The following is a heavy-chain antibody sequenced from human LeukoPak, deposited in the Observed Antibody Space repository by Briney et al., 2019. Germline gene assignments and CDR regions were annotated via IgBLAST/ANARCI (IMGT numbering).Heavy chain of an antibody. V-gene: IGHV3-64*01. CDR2: ISSNGGST. Sequence: GESLRLSCAASGFTFSSYAMHWVRQAPGKGLEYVSAISSNGGSTYYANSVKGRFTISRDNSKNTLYLQMGSLRAEDMAVYYCARSGSPYYDFWSGYGNYYYYYGMDVWGQGTTVTVSS. D-gene: IGHD3-3*01. CDR1: GFTFSSYA. J-gene: IGHJ6*02. CDR3: ARSGSPYYDFWSGYGNYYYYYGMDV.